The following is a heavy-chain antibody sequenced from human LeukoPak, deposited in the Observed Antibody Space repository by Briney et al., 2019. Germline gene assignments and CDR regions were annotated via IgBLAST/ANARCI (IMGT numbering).Heavy chain of an antibody. CDR1: GGSISSSSYY. V-gene: IGHV4-39*01. CDR3: VRQPRVLRFLEWLLYSWFDP. Sequence: PSETLSLTCTVSGGSISSSSYYWGWIRQPPGKGLEWIGSIYYSGSTYYNPSLKSRVTISVDTSKNQFSLKLSSVTAADTAVYYCVRQPRVLRFLEWLLYSWFDPWGQGTLVTVSS. J-gene: IGHJ5*02. CDR2: IYYSGST. D-gene: IGHD3-3*01.